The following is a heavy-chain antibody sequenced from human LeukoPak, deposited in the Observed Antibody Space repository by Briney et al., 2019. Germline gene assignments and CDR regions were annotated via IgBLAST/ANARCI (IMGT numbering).Heavy chain of an antibody. CDR1: GFTFTNNW. Sequence: GGSLRLSCATSGFTFTNNWMSWVRQAPGKGPERVATVNEDGTEKYYVDSVKGRFTISRDNGKRSLYVHMNSLRVEDTAVYYCARGVGWFDPWGQGTLVTVSS. V-gene: IGHV3-7*01. D-gene: IGHD2-2*01. CDR2: VNEDGTEK. CDR3: ARGVGWFDP. J-gene: IGHJ5*02.